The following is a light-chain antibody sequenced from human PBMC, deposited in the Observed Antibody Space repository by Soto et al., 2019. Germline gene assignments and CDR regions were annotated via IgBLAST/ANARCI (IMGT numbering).Light chain of an antibody. CDR1: QGISSA. V-gene: IGKV1D-13*01. CDR3: QQFNNGPQIT. J-gene: IGKJ3*01. Sequence: ATQLTQSPSSLSASVGDRVTITCRASQGISSALAWYQQKPGKAPKLLIYDASSLASGVPSRFGGSGSGTDFTLTISRLQPEDFATYFCQQFNNGPQITFGPGTKVDFK. CDR2: DAS.